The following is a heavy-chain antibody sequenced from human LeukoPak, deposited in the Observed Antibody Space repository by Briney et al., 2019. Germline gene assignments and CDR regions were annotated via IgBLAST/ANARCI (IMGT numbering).Heavy chain of an antibody. CDR2: IYHSGST. Sequence: SETLSLTCTVSGGSISSGGYYWSWIRQPPGKGLEWIGYIYHSGSTYYNPSLKSRVTISVDRSKNQFSLKLSSVTAADTAVYYCAREKEEVVPAAIYYYMDVWGKGTTVTVSS. V-gene: IGHV4-30-2*01. CDR3: AREKEEVVPAAIYYYMDV. D-gene: IGHD2-2*01. J-gene: IGHJ6*03. CDR1: GGSISSGGYY.